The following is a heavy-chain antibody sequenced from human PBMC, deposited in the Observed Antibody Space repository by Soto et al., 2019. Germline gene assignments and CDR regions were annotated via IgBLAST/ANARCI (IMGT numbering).Heavy chain of an antibody. D-gene: IGHD5-18*01. CDR1: GGSMNDVTHY. CDR3: ASARYFGVDV. V-gene: IGHV4-39*01. CDR2: TYYTGST. Sequence: LSLTCSVSGGSMNDVTHYWAWIRQPPGKGLEWIATTYYTGSTHYNSSLKSRATISVDTSQNQFSLELTSVTAADTAVYHCASARYFGVDVWGYGTTVTVSS. J-gene: IGHJ6*04.